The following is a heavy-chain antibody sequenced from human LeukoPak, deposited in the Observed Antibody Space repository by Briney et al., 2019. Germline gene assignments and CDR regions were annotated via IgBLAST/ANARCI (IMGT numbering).Heavy chain of an antibody. J-gene: IGHJ4*02. CDR1: GYSIRSGYQ. D-gene: IGHD3-16*02. V-gene: IGHV4-38-2*01. CDR3: ARSRRYDYVWGSYRYHYFDY. Sequence: SETLSLTCSVSGYSIRSGYQWGWIRQAPGKGLEWIGSINYSGRTYDNPSLKSRVTISVDTSKNQFSLKLSSVTAADTAVYYCARSRRYDYVWGSYRYHYFDYWGQGTLVTVSS. CDR2: INYSGRT.